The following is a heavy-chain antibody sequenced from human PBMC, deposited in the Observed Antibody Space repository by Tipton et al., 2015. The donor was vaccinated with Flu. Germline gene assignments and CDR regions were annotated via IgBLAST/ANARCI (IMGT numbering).Heavy chain of an antibody. CDR1: GGSISSSNW. Sequence: TLSLTCAVSGGSISSSNWWSWVRQPPGKGLEWIGEIYHSGSTNYNPSLKSRVTISVDKSKNQFSLKLSYVTAADTAVYYCARRLSSGYYYPFDYWGQGTLVTVSS. V-gene: IGHV4-4*02. D-gene: IGHD3-22*01. CDR3: ARRLSSGYYYPFDY. CDR2: IYHSGST. J-gene: IGHJ4*02.